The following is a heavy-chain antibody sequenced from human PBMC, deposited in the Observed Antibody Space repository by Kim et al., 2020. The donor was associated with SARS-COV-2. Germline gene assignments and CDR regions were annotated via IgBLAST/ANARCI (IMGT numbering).Heavy chain of an antibody. CDR2: IYYSGST. D-gene: IGHD4-17*01. Sequence: SETLSLTCTVSGGSISSSSYYWGWIRQPPGKGLEWIGSIYYSGSTYYNPSLKSRVTISVDTSKNQFSLKLSSVTAADTAVYYCARVWGDMTTVIHYYYYGMDVWGQGTTVTVSS. V-gene: IGHV4-39*07. CDR3: ARVWGDMTTVIHYYYYGMDV. J-gene: IGHJ6*02. CDR1: GGSISSSSYY.